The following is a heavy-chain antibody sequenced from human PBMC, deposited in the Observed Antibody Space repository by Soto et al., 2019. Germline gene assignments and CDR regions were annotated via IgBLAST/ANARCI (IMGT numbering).Heavy chain of an antibody. Sequence: SETLSLTCAVYGGSFSDYSWTWIRQPPGKGLEWIGEINHSGSTYYNPSLMSRVTISIDTSKNQFSLSLTSVTAADTAVYFCARYSPPKKTYDSNPGWFDPWGQGTLVTVSS. CDR1: GGSFSDYS. CDR3: ARYSPPKKTYDSNPGWFDP. D-gene: IGHD3-22*01. V-gene: IGHV4-34*01. J-gene: IGHJ5*02. CDR2: INHSGST.